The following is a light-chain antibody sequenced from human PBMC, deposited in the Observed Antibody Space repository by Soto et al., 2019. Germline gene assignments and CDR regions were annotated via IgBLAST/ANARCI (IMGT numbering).Light chain of an antibody. CDR3: QQRSNCPLT. CDR2: GAS. CDR1: QRVYSN. V-gene: IGKV3-15*01. J-gene: IGKJ5*01. Sequence: EILMTQSPDTLSVSPGESATLSCRASQRVYSNLAWYQQRPGQAPRLLIYGASTRATGVPARFSGSGSGTDFTLTISSLEPEDFAVYYCQQRSNCPLTFGQGTRLEIK.